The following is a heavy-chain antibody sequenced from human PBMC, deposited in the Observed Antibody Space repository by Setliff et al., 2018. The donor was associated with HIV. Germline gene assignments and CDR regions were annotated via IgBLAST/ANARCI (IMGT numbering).Heavy chain of an antibody. Sequence: SLRLSCEASGFTFSTYSMNWVRQAPGKGLEWVSSISSSSRSKYYADSVKGRFTISRDNAKNSLYLQMNSLTAEDTAVYYCARDRYSGSSTDYYGMDVWGQGTTVTVS. D-gene: IGHD1-26*01. J-gene: IGHJ6*02. CDR1: GFTFSTYS. CDR2: ISSSSRSK. CDR3: ARDRYSGSSTDYYGMDV. V-gene: IGHV3-21*01.